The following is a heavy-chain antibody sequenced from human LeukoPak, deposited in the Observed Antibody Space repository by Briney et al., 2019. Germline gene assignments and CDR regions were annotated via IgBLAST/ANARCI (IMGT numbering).Heavy chain of an antibody. Sequence: ASVKVSCKASGYTFTGYYMHWVRQAPGQGLEWMGRINPNSGGTNYVQKFQGRVTMTRDTSISTAYMELSRLRSDDTAVYYCARDPEYCTNGVCYIEGYWGQGTLVTVSS. CDR1: GYTFTGYY. J-gene: IGHJ4*02. D-gene: IGHD2-8*01. CDR3: ARDPEYCTNGVCYIEGY. V-gene: IGHV1-2*06. CDR2: INPNSGGT.